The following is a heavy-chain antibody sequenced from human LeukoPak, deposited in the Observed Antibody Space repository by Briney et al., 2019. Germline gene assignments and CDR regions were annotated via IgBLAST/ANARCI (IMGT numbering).Heavy chain of an antibody. V-gene: IGHV4-4*07. D-gene: IGHD1-26*01. CDR2: IYTGGST. CDR3: ARQEGGIVGPY. J-gene: IGHJ4*02. CDR1: GSINXXX. Sequence: GSINXXXXXXXXXXAGXXLEWIGRIYTGGSTNYIPSLESRVTMSVDTSKNQFSLKLNSVTAADTAVYYCARQEGGIVGPYWGQGTLVTVSS.